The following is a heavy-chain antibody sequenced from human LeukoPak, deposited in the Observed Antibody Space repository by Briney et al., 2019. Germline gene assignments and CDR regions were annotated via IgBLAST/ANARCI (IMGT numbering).Heavy chain of an antibody. V-gene: IGHV1-18*01. J-gene: IGHJ6*03. CDR3: ARDISLDYYYYMDV. CDR1: GYMFTKYG. D-gene: IGHD3-9*01. CDR2: ISAYNVNT. Sequence: ASVKVSCKASGYMFTKYGISWVRQAPGQGLEWMGWISAYNVNTNNAQKLQGRVTMTTDTSTSTAYMELRSLRSDDTAVYYCARDISLDYYYYMDVWGKGTTVTVSS.